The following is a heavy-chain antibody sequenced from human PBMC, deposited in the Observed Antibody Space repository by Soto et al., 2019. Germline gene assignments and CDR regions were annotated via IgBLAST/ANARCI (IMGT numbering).Heavy chain of an antibody. CDR1: GYTFSSYA. D-gene: IGHD7-27*01. J-gene: IGHJ4*02. CDR3: ARDTGDGTFDF. V-gene: IGHV1-3*01. Sequence: ASVKVSCKASGYTFSSYAMHWVRQAPGQRLEWMGWINAGYGNTKSAQKFQDRVTISRDTSASTAYMELTSLRSEDTAVYYCARDTGDGTFDFWGQGTLVTVSS. CDR2: INAGYGNT.